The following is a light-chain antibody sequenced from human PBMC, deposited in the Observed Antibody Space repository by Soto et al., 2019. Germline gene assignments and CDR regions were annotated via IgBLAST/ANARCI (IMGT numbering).Light chain of an antibody. Sequence: QSALTQPRSVSGSPGQSVAISCTGTSGDVGGYNFVSWYQQHPGKAPTLMIFDVSQRPSGVPDRFSGSKSGNTASLTISGLQAEDEADYYCSSYGGFNNVLFGGGTKLTVL. CDR3: SSYGGFNNVL. CDR2: DVS. V-gene: IGLV2-11*01. J-gene: IGLJ2*01. CDR1: SGDVGGYNF.